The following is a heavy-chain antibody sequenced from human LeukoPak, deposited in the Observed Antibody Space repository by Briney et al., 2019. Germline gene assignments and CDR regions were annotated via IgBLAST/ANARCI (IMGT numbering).Heavy chain of an antibody. CDR2: IRRKTYGGAL. D-gene: IGHD2-15*01. Sequence: GCSLRLSCPASGFTFSNAWMSWVRQAPGNGREWVGGIRRKTYGGALDYAAAVKGRFTISSGDSKHTLYLQMNSLKPQDTAGYYCKAGAAGDFDIWGQGTMVTVSS. CDR1: GFTFSNAW. V-gene: IGHV3-15*01. J-gene: IGHJ3*02. CDR3: KAGAAGDFDI.